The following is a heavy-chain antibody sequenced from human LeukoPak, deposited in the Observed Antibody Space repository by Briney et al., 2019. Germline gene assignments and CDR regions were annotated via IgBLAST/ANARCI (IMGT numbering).Heavy chain of an antibody. CDR2: IYSGGST. V-gene: IGHV3-53*05. D-gene: IGHD3-22*01. CDR3: AKDMTPGPITMIVVVTGSDAFDI. J-gene: IGHJ3*02. CDR1: GFTVSSNY. Sequence: GGSLRLSCAASGFTVSSNYMSWVRQAPGKGLEWVSVIYSGGSTYYADSVKGRFTISRDNSKNTLYLQMNSLRAEDTALYYCAKDMTPGPITMIVVVTGSDAFDIWGQGTMVTVSS.